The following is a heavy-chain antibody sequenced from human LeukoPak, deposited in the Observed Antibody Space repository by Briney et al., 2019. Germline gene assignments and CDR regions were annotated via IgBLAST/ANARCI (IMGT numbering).Heavy chain of an antibody. D-gene: IGHD1-14*01. CDR2: ISWNSGSI. Sequence: GGSLRLSCAASGFTFDDYAMHWVRQAPGKGLEWVSGISWNSGSIGYADSVKGRFTISRDNAKNSLYLQMNSLRAEDTALYYCAKDMAIAGRIPIRCRSGFEYWGQGTMVTESS. CDR3: AKDMAIAGRIPIRCRSGFEY. J-gene: IGHJ4*02. CDR1: GFTFDDYA. V-gene: IGHV3-9*01.